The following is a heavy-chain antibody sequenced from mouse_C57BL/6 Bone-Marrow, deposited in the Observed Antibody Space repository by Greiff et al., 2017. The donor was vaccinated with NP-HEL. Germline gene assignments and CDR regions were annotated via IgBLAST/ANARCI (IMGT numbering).Heavy chain of an antibody. V-gene: IGHV5-17*01. CDR2: ISSGSSTI. J-gene: IGHJ1*03. CDR1: GFTFSDYG. CDR3: ARYGSSSYWYFDV. Sequence: EVKLVESGGGLVKPGGYLKLSCAASGFTFSDYGMHWVRQAPEKGLEWVAYISSGSSTIYYADTVKGRFTISRDNAKNTLFLQMTSLRSEDTAMYYCARYGSSSYWYFDVGGTGTTVTVSS. D-gene: IGHD1-1*01.